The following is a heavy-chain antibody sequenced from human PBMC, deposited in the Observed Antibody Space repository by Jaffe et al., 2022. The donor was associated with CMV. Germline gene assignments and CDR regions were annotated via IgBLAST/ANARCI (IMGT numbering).Heavy chain of an antibody. Sequence: QVQLVQSGAEVKKPGASVKVSCKASGYTFTGYYMHWVRQAPGQGLEWMGWINPNSGGTNYAQKFQGRVTMTRDTSISTAYMELSRLRSDDTAVYYCARDRSSGSSWFQGYGMDVWGQGTTVTVSS. D-gene: IGHD6-13*01. J-gene: IGHJ6*02. CDR3: ARDRSSGSSWFQGYGMDV. V-gene: IGHV1-2*02. CDR2: INPNSGGT. CDR1: GYTFTGYY.